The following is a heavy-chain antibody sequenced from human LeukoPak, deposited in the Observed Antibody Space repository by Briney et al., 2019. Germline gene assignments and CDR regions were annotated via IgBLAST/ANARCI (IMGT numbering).Heavy chain of an antibody. V-gene: IGHV3-7*01. CDR2: RKEDGSEK. CDR1: GFTLTTYW. Sequence: GGSLRLSCAASGFTLTTYWMSWVRPGPGGGLGWGANRKEDGSEKYYGDSGKGRFTISKDNAKNSLYLQMNRLRGEDTAVDYCARDSSGYQWGQGTLVTVSS. D-gene: IGHD3-22*01. J-gene: IGHJ4*02. CDR3: ARDSSGYQ.